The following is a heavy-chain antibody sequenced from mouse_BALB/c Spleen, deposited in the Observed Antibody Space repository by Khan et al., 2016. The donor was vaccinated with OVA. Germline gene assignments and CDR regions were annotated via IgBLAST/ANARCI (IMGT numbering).Heavy chain of an antibody. Sequence: VQLKQSGAELVKPGASVKLSCTASGFNIKDTYLHWVKQRPEQGLEWIGRIAPANGNTQYDPKFQGKATIPSDTSSDTSYLQLNSLTSEDTAVDYGARPSYDPRDFEVWGAGTTVTVAS. CDR3: ARPSYDPRDFEV. J-gene: IGHJ1*01. CDR2: IAPANGNT. D-gene: IGHD2-3*01. CDR1: GFNIKDTY. V-gene: IGHV14-3*02.